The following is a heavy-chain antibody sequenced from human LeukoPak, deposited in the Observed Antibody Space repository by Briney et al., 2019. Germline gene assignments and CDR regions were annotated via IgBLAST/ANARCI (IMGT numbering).Heavy chain of an antibody. CDR3: VRALTDYDRNFDY. V-gene: IGHV3-11*04. Sequence: RGSLRLSCAASGFTFSDYYMSWIRQAPGKGLEWVSCISSSGSIIYYTDSVKGRFTISRDNAKNSLYLQMNNLIADDTAVYYCVRALTDYDRNFDYWGQGTLVTVSS. J-gene: IGHJ4*02. CDR2: ISSSGSII. CDR1: GFTFSDYY. D-gene: IGHD4-17*01.